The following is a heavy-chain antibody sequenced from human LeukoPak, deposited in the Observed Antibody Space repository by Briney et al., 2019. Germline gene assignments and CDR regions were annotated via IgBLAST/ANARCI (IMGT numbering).Heavy chain of an antibody. CDR3: ARISMTTVDY. CDR2: IYSGGST. Sequence: PGRSLRLSCAASGFTFSSYAIHWVRQAPGKGLEWVSVIYSGGSTYYADSVKGRFTISRDNSKNTLYLQMNSLRAEDTAVYYCARISMTTVDYWGQGTLVTVSS. CDR1: GFTFSSYA. J-gene: IGHJ4*02. V-gene: IGHV3-66*01. D-gene: IGHD4-17*01.